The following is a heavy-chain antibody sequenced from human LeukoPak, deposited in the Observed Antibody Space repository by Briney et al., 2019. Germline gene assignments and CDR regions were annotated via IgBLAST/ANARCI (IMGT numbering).Heavy chain of an antibody. J-gene: IGHJ6*02. CDR3: AREKSAQVYYGMDV. CDR2: IWYNGSNK. D-gene: IGHD6-25*01. Sequence: GGSLRLSRAASGFTFSSYGMHWVRQAPGKGLEWVAVIWYNGSNKYYADSVKGRFTISRDNSKNTLYLQMNSLRAEDTAVYYCAREKSAQVYYGMDVWGQGTTVTVSS. CDR1: GFTFSSYG. V-gene: IGHV3-33*01.